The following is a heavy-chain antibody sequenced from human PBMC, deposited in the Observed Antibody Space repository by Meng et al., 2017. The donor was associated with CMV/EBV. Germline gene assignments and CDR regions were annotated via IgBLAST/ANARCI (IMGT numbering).Heavy chain of an antibody. D-gene: IGHD4-17*01. J-gene: IGHJ4*02. CDR2: IYSGGST. Sequence: GGSLRLSCAASGFTVSSNYMSCVRQAPGKVLEWVSVIYSGGSTYYADSVKGRFTISRDNSKNTLYLQMNSLRAEDTAVYYCARRGVTTKEFDYWGQGTLVTVSS. V-gene: IGHV3-53*01. CDR1: GFTVSSNY. CDR3: ARRGVTTKEFDY.